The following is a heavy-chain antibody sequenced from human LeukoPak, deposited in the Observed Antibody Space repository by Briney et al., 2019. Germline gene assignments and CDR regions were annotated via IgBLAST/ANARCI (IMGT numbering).Heavy chain of an antibody. CDR1: GYTFTSYG. J-gene: IGHJ4*02. CDR3: ARDRDDWLLDQTKHDY. CDR2: ISAYNGNT. D-gene: IGHD3/OR15-3a*01. V-gene: IGHV1-18*01. Sequence: ASVKVSCKASGYTFTSYGISWVRQAPGQGLEWMGWISAYNGNTNYAQKLQGRVTMTTDTSTSTAYMELRSLRSDDTAVYYCARDRDDWLLDQTKHDYWGQGTLVTVSS.